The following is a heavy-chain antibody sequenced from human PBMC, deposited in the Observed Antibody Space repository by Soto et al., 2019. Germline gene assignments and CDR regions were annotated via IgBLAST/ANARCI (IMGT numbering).Heavy chain of an antibody. Sequence: EVQLVESGGGLVQPGGSLRLSCAASGFTFSSYSMNWVRQAPGKGLEWVSYISTSSSTMYYADSVKGRFAISIDNAKNSLYMQMNSLRAEDTSLYYCARDLWSVGVPGHWGQGTLVTVSS. D-gene: IGHD2-15*01. CDR1: GFTFSSYS. CDR2: ISTSSSTM. V-gene: IGHV3-48*01. CDR3: ARDLWSVGVPGH. J-gene: IGHJ4*02.